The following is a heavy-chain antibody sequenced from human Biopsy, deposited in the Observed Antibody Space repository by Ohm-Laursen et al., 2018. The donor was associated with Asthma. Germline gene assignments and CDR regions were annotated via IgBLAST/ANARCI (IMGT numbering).Heavy chain of an antibody. CDR2: INAGNGNT. V-gene: IGHV1-3*01. CDR1: GYTFINYA. D-gene: IGHD3-9*01. J-gene: IGHJ3*02. Sequence: ASVKVSCKASGYTFINYAIHWVRQAPGQRLEWMGWINAGNGNTRYSQKFQGRVTISRDTSASTAYMDLSSLRSEDTAVYYCARTYYDFLTGEVNDAFAMWGQGTMVTVSS. CDR3: ARTYYDFLTGEVNDAFAM.